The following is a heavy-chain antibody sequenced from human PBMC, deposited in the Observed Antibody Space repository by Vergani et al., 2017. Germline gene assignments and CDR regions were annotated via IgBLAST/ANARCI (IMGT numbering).Heavy chain of an antibody. CDR1: GFTFSSYS. J-gene: IGHJ4*02. Sequence: EVQLVESGGGLVKPGGSLRLSCAASGFTFSSYSMNWVRQAPGKGLEWVSSISSSSSYIYYADSVKGRFTISRDNAKNSLHLQMNSLRAEDTAVYYCARTYCSSTSCYFDYWGQGTLVTVSS. CDR3: ARTYCSSTSCYFDY. CDR2: ISSSSSYI. D-gene: IGHD2-2*01. V-gene: IGHV3-21*01.